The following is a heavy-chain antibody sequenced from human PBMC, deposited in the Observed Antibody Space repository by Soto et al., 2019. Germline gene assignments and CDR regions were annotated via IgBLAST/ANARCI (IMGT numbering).Heavy chain of an antibody. CDR3: ARENTEYQLLVFDY. V-gene: IGHV3-21*01. J-gene: IGHJ4*02. D-gene: IGHD2-2*01. Sequence: NPGGSLRLSCAASGFTFSSYSMNWVRQAPGKGLEWVSSISSSSSYIYYADSVKGRFTISRDNAKNSLYLQMNSLRAEDTAVYYCARENTEYQLLVFDYWGQGTLVTVYS. CDR2: ISSSSSYI. CDR1: GFTFSSYS.